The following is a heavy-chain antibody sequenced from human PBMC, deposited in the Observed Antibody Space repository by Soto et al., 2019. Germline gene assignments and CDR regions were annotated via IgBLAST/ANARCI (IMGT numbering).Heavy chain of an antibody. CDR2: ISGSGGST. CDR3: ARSGDSSGYYKNWFDP. CDR1: GFTFSSYA. Sequence: QPGGSLRLSCAASGFTFSSYAMSWVRQAPGKGLEWVSAISGSGGSTYYADSVKGRFTISRDNSKNTLYLQMNSLRAEDTAVYYCARSGDSSGYYKNWFDPWGQGTLVTVSS. V-gene: IGHV3-23*01. J-gene: IGHJ5*02. D-gene: IGHD3-22*01.